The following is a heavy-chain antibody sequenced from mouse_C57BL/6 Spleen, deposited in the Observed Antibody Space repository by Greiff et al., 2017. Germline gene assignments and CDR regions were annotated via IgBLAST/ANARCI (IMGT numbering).Heavy chain of an antibody. CDR1: GYTFTDYN. CDR3: ANYYGSSPYWYFDV. CDR2: INPNNGGT. D-gene: IGHD1-1*01. J-gene: IGHJ1*03. Sequence: EVQLQQSGPELVKPGASVKMSCKASGYTFTDYNMHWVKQSHGKSLEWIGYINPNNGGTSYNQKFKGTATLTVNKSSSTAYMELRSLTSEDSAVYYCANYYGSSPYWYFDVWGTGTTVTVSS. V-gene: IGHV1-22*01.